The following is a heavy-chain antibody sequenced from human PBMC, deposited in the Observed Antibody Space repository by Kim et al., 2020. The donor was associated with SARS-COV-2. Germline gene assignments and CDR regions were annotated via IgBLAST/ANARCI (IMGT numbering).Heavy chain of an antibody. CDR2: INPSGGST. Sequence: ASVKVSCKASGYTFTSYYMHWVRQAPGQGLEWMGIINPSGGSTSYAQKFQGRVTMTRDTSTSTVYMELSSLRSEDTAVYYCARDPGGLLWFGELLYPYGMDVWGQGTTVTVSS. J-gene: IGHJ6*02. D-gene: IGHD3-10*01. CDR1: GYTFTSYY. CDR3: ARDPGGLLWFGELLYPYGMDV. V-gene: IGHV1-46*01.